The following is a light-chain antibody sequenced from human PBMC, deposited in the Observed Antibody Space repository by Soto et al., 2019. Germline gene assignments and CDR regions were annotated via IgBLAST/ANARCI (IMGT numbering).Light chain of an antibody. J-gene: IGKJ2*01. V-gene: IGKV1-39*01. CDR2: AAS. CDR3: QQGYSTPYT. Sequence: DIPMTQSPSSLSASVGDRVTITCRASQSISSYLNWYQQKPGRAPKLLIYAASSLQSGVPSRFSGSGPGADFTLTIRSLQPEDFATYYCQQGYSTPYTFGQGTKLEIK. CDR1: QSISSY.